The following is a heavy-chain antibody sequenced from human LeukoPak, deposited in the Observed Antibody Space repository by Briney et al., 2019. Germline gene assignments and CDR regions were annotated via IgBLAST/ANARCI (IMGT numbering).Heavy chain of an antibody. D-gene: IGHD6-19*01. CDR2: IRSKANSYAT. V-gene: IGHV3-73*01. CDR1: GFTFSGSA. CDR3: TRLGVAVAGADYFDY. J-gene: IGHJ4*02. Sequence: GGSLRLSCAASGFTFSGSAMHWVRQASGKGLEWVGRIRSKANSYATAYAASVKGRFTISRDDSKNTAHLQMNSLKTEDTAVYYCTRLGVAVAGADYFDYWGQGTLVTVSS.